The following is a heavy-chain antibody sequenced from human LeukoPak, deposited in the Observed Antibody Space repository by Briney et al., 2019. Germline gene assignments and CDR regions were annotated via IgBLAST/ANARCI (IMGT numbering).Heavy chain of an antibody. CDR3: AREGLYAYYYGMDV. D-gene: IGHD3-16*02. V-gene: IGHV3-33*01. CDR2: IWYDGSNK. CDR1: GFTFSSYG. J-gene: IGHJ6*02. Sequence: SGRSLRLSCAASGFTFSSYGMPWVRQAPGKGLEWVAVIWYDGSNKYYADSVKGRFTISRDNSKNTLYLQMNSLRAEDTAVYYCAREGLYAYYYGMDVWGQGTTVTVSS.